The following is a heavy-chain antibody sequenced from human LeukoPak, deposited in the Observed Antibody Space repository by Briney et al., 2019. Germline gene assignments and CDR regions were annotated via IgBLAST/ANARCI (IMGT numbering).Heavy chain of an antibody. CDR3: ARHYGSGSPLDH. CDR2: IDPTDSYT. D-gene: IGHD3-10*01. CDR1: GYSFTNYW. Sequence: ESPGISCKGSGYSFTNYWITWVRQMPGKGLEWLGRIDPTDSYTNDSTSYQGHVTISADKSISTAYLQWSSLKTSDTAMYYCARHYGSGSPLDHWGQGTLVTVSS. V-gene: IGHV5-10-1*01. J-gene: IGHJ4*02.